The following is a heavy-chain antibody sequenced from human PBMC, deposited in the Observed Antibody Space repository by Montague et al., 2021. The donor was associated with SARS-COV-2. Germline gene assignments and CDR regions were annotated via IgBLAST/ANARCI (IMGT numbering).Heavy chain of an antibody. V-gene: IGHV4-61*02. D-gene: IGHD5-12*01. J-gene: IGHJ4*02. CDR2: VYTTGST. CDR1: GGSISSASYY. Sequence: TLSLTCTVSGGSISSASYYWSWIRQPAGKGLEWIGRVYTTGSTYYNPSLKSRVTISGDTSRNQFSLRLTSVTAADTAMYYCARAEIYGGYAFAYFDFWGQGVLVTVSS. CDR3: ARAEIYGGYAFAYFDF.